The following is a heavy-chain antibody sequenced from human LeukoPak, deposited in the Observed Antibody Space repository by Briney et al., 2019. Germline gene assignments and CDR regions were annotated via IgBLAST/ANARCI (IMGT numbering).Heavy chain of an antibody. Sequence: PSETLSLTCAVYGGSFSGYYLSWVRQPPGKGLEWIGEINHSGSSNYNPSRQSRVTISVDTPKNQFSLKLSSVTAAHTAVYYCAGAYYCDSSGYYYWGQGTLVTVSS. V-gene: IGHV4-34*01. CDR1: GGSFSGYY. J-gene: IGHJ4*02. D-gene: IGHD3-22*01. CDR3: AGAYYCDSSGYYY. CDR2: INHSGSS.